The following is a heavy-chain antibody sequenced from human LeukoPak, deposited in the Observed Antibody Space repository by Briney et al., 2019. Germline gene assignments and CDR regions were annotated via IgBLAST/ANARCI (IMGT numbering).Heavy chain of an antibody. Sequence: MTGGSLRLSCAASGFTFSSYGMNWVRQAPGKGLEWVSSIDPSSTYIYYADSVKGRFTISRDNAQNSLYLQMNSLRAEDTAVYYCTRGSYGDYEYWGQGTLVTVSS. CDR3: TRGSYGDYEY. D-gene: IGHD4-17*01. V-gene: IGHV3-21*01. J-gene: IGHJ4*02. CDR2: IDPSSTYI. CDR1: GFTFSSYG.